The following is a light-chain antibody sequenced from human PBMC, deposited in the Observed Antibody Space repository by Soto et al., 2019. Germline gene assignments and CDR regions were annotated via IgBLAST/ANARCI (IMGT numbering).Light chain of an antibody. CDR3: QQRSSWPPIT. CDR2: GTS. V-gene: IGKV3-11*01. Sequence: EILFVHSPSALSLSPMEKTHLSSQGRQSVSNNYLAWYQQKPGQAPRLLIYGTSNRATGIPARFNGSGSGTDFTLTISSLETEDFAAYYYCQQRSSWPPITFGQGTRLE. CDR1: QSVSNNY. J-gene: IGKJ5*01.